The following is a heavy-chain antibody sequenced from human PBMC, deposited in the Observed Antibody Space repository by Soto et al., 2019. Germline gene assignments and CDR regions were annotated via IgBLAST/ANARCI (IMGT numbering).Heavy chain of an antibody. J-gene: IGHJ3*02. V-gene: IGHV1-58*01. CDR1: GFTFTSSA. D-gene: IGHD3-3*02. CDR2: IVVGSGNT. Sequence: SVKVSCKASGFTFTSSAVQWVRQARGQRLEWIGWIVVGSGNTNYAQKFQERVTITRDMSTSTAYMELSSLRSEDTVVYYCAAPVLALAFAIWGQGTMVTVSS. CDR3: AAPVLALAFAI.